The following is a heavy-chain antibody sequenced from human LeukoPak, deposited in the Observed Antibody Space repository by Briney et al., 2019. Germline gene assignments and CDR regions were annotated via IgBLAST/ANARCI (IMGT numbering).Heavy chain of an antibody. CDR1: GGSISSSSYY. V-gene: IGHV4-39*07. Sequence: PSETLSLTCTVSGGSISSSSYYWSWIRQPPGKGLEWIGEINHSGSTNYNPSLKSRVTISVDTSKNQFSLKLSSVTAADTAIYYCARRRYNYSYNSFDYWGQGTLVTVSS. CDR2: INHSGST. D-gene: IGHD5-24*01. CDR3: ARRRYNYSYNSFDY. J-gene: IGHJ4*02.